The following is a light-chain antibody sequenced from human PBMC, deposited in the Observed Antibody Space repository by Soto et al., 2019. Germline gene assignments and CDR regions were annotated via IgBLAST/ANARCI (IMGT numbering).Light chain of an antibody. Sequence: QSALTQPASVSGSPGQSITISCTGTSSDVGGYKYVSWYQQHPGKAPKLMIYDVSNRTSGVSNRFSGSKSGNTASLTNAGLQAEDEADYYCSSYTSSSPVVFGGGTKLTVL. CDR2: DVS. CDR3: SSYTSSSPVV. CDR1: SSDVGGYKY. J-gene: IGLJ2*01. V-gene: IGLV2-14*01.